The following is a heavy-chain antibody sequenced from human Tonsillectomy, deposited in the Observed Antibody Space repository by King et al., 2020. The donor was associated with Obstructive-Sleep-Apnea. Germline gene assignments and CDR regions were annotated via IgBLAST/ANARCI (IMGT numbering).Heavy chain of an antibody. J-gene: IGHJ6*02. Sequence: QLVQSGGGLVKPGGSIRLSCAASGFTFSNAWMSWFRQAPGKGLEWFGRIKSKTDGGTTDYASPVKVRFTISRDDSKNTLYLQMNSLKTEDTAVYYCTSPRVCSSTSCYENYYYYGMDVWGQGTTVTVSS. CDR3: TSPRVCSSTSCYENYYYYGMDV. CDR2: IKSKTDGGTT. V-gene: IGHV3-15*01. D-gene: IGHD2-2*01. CDR1: GFTFSNAW.